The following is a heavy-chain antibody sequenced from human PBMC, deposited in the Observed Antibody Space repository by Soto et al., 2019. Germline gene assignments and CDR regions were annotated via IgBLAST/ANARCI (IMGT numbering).Heavy chain of an antibody. Sequence: PSETLSLTCTVSGGSISSGGYYWSWIRQHPGKGLEWIGYIYYSGSTYYNPSLKSRVTISVDTSNNQFSLKLSSVTAADTAVYYCESGEGLRVRYFAYCGQGTLVTVSS. V-gene: IGHV4-31*03. CDR1: GGSISSGGYY. J-gene: IGHJ4*02. CDR3: ESGEGLRVRYFAY. CDR2: IYYSGST. D-gene: IGHD5-12*01.